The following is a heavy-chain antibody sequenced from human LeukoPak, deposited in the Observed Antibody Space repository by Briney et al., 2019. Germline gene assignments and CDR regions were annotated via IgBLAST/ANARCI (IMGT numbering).Heavy chain of an antibody. J-gene: IGHJ3*02. Sequence: SVKGRFTISRDNAKNALYLQMNSLRDEDTALYYCARIGNSGAFGIWGLGTMVTVSS. V-gene: IGHV3-21*01. CDR3: ARIGNSGAFGI. D-gene: IGHD7-27*01.